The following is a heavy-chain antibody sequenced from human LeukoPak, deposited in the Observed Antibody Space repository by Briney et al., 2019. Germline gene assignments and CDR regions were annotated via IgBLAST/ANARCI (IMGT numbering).Heavy chain of an antibody. D-gene: IGHD3-22*01. CDR3: AIESSRWIDY. Sequence: ASVKVSCKASGGTFISYAISWVRQAPGQGLEWMGGIIPIFGTANYAQKFQGRVTITTDQSTTTAYMELSSLRSEDTAVYYCAIESSRWIDYWGQGTLVTVSS. CDR2: IIPIFGTA. CDR1: GGTFISYA. V-gene: IGHV1-69*05. J-gene: IGHJ4*02.